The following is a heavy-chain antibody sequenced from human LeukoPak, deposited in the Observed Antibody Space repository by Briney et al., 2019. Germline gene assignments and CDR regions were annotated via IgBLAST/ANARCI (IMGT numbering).Heavy chain of an antibody. CDR1: GGSFSGYY. V-gene: IGHV4-34*01. CDR3: ARGFAGITIFGVVIAAYYFDY. Sequence: PSETLSLTCAVYGGSFSGYYWSWIRQPPGKGLEWIGEINHSGSTNYNPSLKSRVTISVDTSKNQFSLKLSSVTAADTAVYYCARGFAGITIFGVVIAAYYFDYWGQGTLVTVSS. J-gene: IGHJ4*02. CDR2: INHSGST. D-gene: IGHD3-3*01.